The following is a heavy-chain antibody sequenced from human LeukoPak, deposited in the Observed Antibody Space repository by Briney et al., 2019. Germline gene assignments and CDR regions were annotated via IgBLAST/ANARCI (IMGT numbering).Heavy chain of an antibody. CDR2: IYYSGST. CDR1: GFTFSSYS. V-gene: IGHV4-39*07. Sequence: GSLRLSCAASGFTFSSYSMNWVRQAPGKGLEWIGSIYYSGSTYYNPSLKSRVTISVDTSKNQFSLKLSSVTAADTAVYYCARDGRGYCSGGSCTEFDPWGQGTLVTVSS. CDR3: ARDGRGYCSGGSCTEFDP. D-gene: IGHD2-15*01. J-gene: IGHJ5*02.